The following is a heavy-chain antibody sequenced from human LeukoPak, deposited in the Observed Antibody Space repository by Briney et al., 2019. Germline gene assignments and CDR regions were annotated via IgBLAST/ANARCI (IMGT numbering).Heavy chain of an antibody. J-gene: IGHJ4*02. CDR2: IIPILGIA. CDR1: GGTFSSYA. Sequence: GASVKVSCKASGGTFSSYAISWVRQAPGQGLEWMGRIIPILGIANYPQKFQGRVTITADKSMSTAYMELSSLRSEDTAVYYCATQYSSGWPVDYWGQGPLVTVSS. V-gene: IGHV1-69*04. D-gene: IGHD6-19*01. CDR3: ATQYSSGWPVDY.